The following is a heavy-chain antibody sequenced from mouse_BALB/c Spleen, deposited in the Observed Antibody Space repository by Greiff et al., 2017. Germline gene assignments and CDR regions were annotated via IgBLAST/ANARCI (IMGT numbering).Heavy chain of an antibody. J-gene: IGHJ2*01. CDR2: ISSGGGST. CDR3: ARHPLLRSYYFDD. CDR1: GFAFSSYD. D-gene: IGHD1-1*01. Sequence: EVKLMESGGGLVKPGGSLKLSCAASGFAFSSYDMSWVRQTPAKRLEWVAYISSGGGSTYYPDTVKGRFTISRDNAKNTLYLQMSSLKSEDTAMYYCARHPLLRSYYFDDGGKGNTRTVAA. V-gene: IGHV5-12-1*01.